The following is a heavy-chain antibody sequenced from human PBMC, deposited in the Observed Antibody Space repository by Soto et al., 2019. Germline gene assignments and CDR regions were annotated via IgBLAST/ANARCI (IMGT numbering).Heavy chain of an antibody. CDR1: GDSFNDYY. V-gene: IGHV1-2*04. CDR3: ARESGGATATLDYYYFYMDV. Sequence: QVQLVQSGAEVRKPGAAVTVSGRSSGDSFNDYYIHWVRQAPGQGFEWMGWINPNGGVTKYAQKFQRWVSMTRDTSIRTVYMQLSRLRSDDTAVYYCARESGGATATLDYYYFYMDVWGTGTTVTVSS. J-gene: IGHJ6*03. CDR2: INPNGGVT. D-gene: IGHD5-12*01.